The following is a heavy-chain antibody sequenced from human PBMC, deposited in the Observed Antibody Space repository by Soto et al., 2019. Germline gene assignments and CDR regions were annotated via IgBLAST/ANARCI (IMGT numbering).Heavy chain of an antibody. D-gene: IGHD3-10*01. CDR2: IYYSGST. Sequence: SETLSLTCTVSGGSISGYYWSWIRQPPGKGLEWIGYIYYSGSTNYNPSLKSRVTISVDTSKNQFSLKLSSVTAADTAVYYCARDRITMVRGVITSYYYYYGMDVWGQGTTVTVSS. V-gene: IGHV4-59*01. CDR1: GGSISGYY. J-gene: IGHJ6*02. CDR3: ARDRITMVRGVITSYYYYYGMDV.